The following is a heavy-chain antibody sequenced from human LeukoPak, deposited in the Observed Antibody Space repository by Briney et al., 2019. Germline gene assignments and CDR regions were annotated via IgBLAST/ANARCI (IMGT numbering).Heavy chain of an antibody. Sequence: GGSLRLSCAASGFTFSSYEMNWVRQAPGKGLEWVSYISSSGSTIYYADSVKGRFTISRDNAKNSLYLKMNSLRAEDTAVYYCARELYGDYDAFDIWGQGTMVTVSS. CDR3: ARELYGDYDAFDI. D-gene: IGHD4-17*01. CDR1: GFTFSSYE. J-gene: IGHJ3*02. V-gene: IGHV3-48*03. CDR2: ISSSGSTI.